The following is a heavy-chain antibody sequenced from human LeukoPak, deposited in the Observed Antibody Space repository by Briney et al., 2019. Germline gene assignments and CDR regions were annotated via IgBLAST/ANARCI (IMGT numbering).Heavy chain of an antibody. CDR1: GFIFSDYY. J-gene: IGHJ5*01. D-gene: IGHD4-11*01. V-gene: IGHV3-11*03. Sequence: PGGCLRLSCAASGFIFSDYYMSWMRQAPGEGLEWLSYIDGSSSRTNYADSVKGRFTISRDNVKNSLYLQMNSLRAEDTAVYFCARRGTDYCTPSSCHPNWFASWGQGTQVAVCS. CDR3: ARRGTDYCTPSSCHPNWFAS. CDR2: IDGSSSRT.